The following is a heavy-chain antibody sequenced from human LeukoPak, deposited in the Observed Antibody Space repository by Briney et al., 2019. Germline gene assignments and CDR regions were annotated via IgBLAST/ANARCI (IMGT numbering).Heavy chain of an antibody. CDR2: INPGTGST. CDR1: GYTFTNYY. CDR3: ARAYYYDSSGFYPGGDF. Sequence: ASVKVSCKASGYTFTNYYMYWVRQAPGQGLEWMGIINPGTGSTSYAQKFQGRVTMTRDTSTSTVYMELSRLRSKDTAVYYCARAYYYDSSGFYPGGDFWGQGTLVTVSS. D-gene: IGHD3-22*01. J-gene: IGHJ4*02. V-gene: IGHV1-46*01.